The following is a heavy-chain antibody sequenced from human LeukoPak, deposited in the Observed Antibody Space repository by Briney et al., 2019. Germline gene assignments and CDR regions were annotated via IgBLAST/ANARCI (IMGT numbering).Heavy chain of an antibody. CDR2: IYWDDDK. D-gene: IGHD3-3*01. Sequence: SPPTLVNPTQTLTLTCTSTGFSLSTSVVGVGWIRQPPGKALEWLALIYWDDDKRYSPSLKSRLTITKDTSKNQVVLTMTNMDPVDTATYYCAHSDRIFLRRGFDYWGQGTLVTVSS. CDR3: AHSDRIFLRRGFDY. J-gene: IGHJ4*02. V-gene: IGHV2-5*02. CDR1: GFSLSTSVVG.